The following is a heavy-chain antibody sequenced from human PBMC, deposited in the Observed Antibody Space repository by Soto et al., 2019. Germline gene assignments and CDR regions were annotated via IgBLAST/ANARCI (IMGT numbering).Heavy chain of an antibody. D-gene: IGHD3-10*01. CDR1: GGSISSSSYY. CDR2: IYYSGST. J-gene: IGHJ6*02. V-gene: IGHV4-39*01. CDR3: ARYSQGSNYYYYYGMDV. Sequence: QLQLQESGPGLVKPSETLSLTCTVSGGSISSSSYYWGWIRQPPGKGLEWIGSIYYSGSTYYNPSLKSRVTISVDTSKNQFSLKLSSVTAADTAVYYCARYSQGSNYYYYYGMDVWGQGTTVTVSS.